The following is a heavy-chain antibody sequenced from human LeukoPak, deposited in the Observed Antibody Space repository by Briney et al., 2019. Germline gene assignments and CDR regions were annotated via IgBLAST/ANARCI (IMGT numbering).Heavy chain of an antibody. J-gene: IGHJ4*02. D-gene: IGHD4-17*01. CDR2: TYYRSKWYN. Sequence: SQTLSLTCAISGDSVSSNSAAWNWIRQSPSRGLEWLGRTYYRSKWYNDYAVSVKSRITINPDTSKNQFSLQLNSVTAADTAVYYCASEAATVTTARFDYWGQGTLVTVSS. V-gene: IGHV6-1*01. CDR1: GDSVSSNSAA. CDR3: ASEAATVTTARFDY.